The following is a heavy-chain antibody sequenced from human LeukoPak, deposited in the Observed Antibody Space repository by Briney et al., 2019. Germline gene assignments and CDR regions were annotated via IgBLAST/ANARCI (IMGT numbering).Heavy chain of an antibody. J-gene: IGHJ4*02. V-gene: IGHV3-74*01. D-gene: IGHD6-19*01. CDR1: GFTFSSYW. Sequence: GGSLRLSCAASGFTFSSYWMHWVRQAPGEGLVRVSRINSAGSSTTYADSVKGRFTISRDNAKNTLYLQMNSLRAEDTAVYYCARHSSEYSSGWYQDYWGQGTLVTVSS. CDR3: ARHSSEYSSGWYQDY. CDR2: INSAGSST.